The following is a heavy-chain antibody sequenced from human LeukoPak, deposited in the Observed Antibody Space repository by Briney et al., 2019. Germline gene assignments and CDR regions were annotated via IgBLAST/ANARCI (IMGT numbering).Heavy chain of an antibody. Sequence: GRSLRLSCAASGFTFSSYGMHWVRQAPGKGLEWVAVISYDGSNKYYADSVKSRFTISRDNSKNTLYLQMNSLRAEDTAVYYCAKARSGGYNWFDPWGQGTLVTVSS. CDR2: ISYDGSNK. V-gene: IGHV3-30*18. D-gene: IGHD3-3*01. CDR1: GFTFSSYG. CDR3: AKARSGGYNWFDP. J-gene: IGHJ5*02.